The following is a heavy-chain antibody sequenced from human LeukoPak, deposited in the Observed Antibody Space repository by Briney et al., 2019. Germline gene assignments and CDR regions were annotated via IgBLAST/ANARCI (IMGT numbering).Heavy chain of an antibody. V-gene: IGHV3-48*03. CDR3: ASPLGSVGATKDY. Sequence: GGSLRLSCAASGFTFSSYEMNWVRQAPGKGLEWVSYISSSGSTIYYADSVKGRFTISRDNAKNSLYLQMNSLRAEDTAVYYCASPLGSVGATKDYWGQGTLVTVSS. J-gene: IGHJ4*02. CDR1: GFTFSSYE. D-gene: IGHD1-26*01. CDR2: ISSSGSTI.